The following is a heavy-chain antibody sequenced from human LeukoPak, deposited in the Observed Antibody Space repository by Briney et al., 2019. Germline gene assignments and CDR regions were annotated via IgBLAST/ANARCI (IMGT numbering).Heavy chain of an antibody. CDR3: ARQTADYDFWSGYFFDY. V-gene: IGHV4-4*09. J-gene: IGHJ4*02. CDR2: IYTSGST. CDR1: GGSLSSYY. Sequence: SETLSLTCTVSGGSLSSYYWSWIRQPPGKGLEWIGYIYTSGSTNYNPSLKSRVTISVDTSKNQFSLKLSSVTAADTAVYYCARQTADYDFWSGYFFDYWGQGTLVTVSS. D-gene: IGHD3-3*01.